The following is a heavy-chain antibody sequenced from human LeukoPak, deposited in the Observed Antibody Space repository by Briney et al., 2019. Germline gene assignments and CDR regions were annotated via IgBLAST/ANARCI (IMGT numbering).Heavy chain of an antibody. D-gene: IGHD4-23*01. Sequence: GGSLRLSRAASGFTFSSYAMSWVRQAPGKGLEWVSAISGSGGSTYYADSVKGRFTISRDNAKNTLYLQMNSLRDEDTAVYYCAGASTVVTRSYFDYWGQGTLVTVSS. CDR3: AGASTVVTRSYFDY. CDR1: GFTFSSYA. CDR2: ISGSGGST. V-gene: IGHV3-23*01. J-gene: IGHJ4*02.